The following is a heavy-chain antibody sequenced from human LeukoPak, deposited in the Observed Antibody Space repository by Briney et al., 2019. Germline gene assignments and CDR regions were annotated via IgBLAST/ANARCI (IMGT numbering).Heavy chain of an antibody. J-gene: IGHJ4*02. Sequence: GGSLRLSCAASGFTFSSYTMSWVRQAPGKGLEWVSYISSSGSTIYYADSVKGRFTISRDNAKNSLYLQMNSLRAEDTAVYYCARASLDEGSYDYWGQGTLVTVSS. V-gene: IGHV3-48*03. D-gene: IGHD5-18*01. CDR1: GFTFSSYT. CDR3: ARASLDEGSYDY. CDR2: ISSSGSTI.